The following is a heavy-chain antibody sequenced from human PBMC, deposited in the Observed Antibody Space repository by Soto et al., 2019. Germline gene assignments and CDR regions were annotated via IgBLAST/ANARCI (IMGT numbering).Heavy chain of an antibody. CDR3: ARSQIVVVPAAMHY. V-gene: IGHV3-21*01. CDR1: GFTFSSYS. Sequence: GGSLRLSCAASGFTFSSYSMNWVRQAPGKGLEWVSSISSSSSYIYYADSVKGRFTISRDNAKNSLYLQMNSLRAEDTAVYYCARSQIVVVPAAMHYWGKGTLVTVS. J-gene: IGHJ4*02. D-gene: IGHD2-2*01. CDR2: ISSSSSYI.